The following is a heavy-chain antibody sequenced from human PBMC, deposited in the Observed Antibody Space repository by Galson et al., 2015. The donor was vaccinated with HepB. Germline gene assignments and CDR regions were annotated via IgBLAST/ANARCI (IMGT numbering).Heavy chain of an antibody. D-gene: IGHD5-24*01. V-gene: IGHV3-21*01. CDR1: GFTFSSYS. CDR2: ISSTSTYI. J-gene: IGHJ3*02. Sequence: LRLSCAASGFTFSSYSMNWVRQAPGKGLEWVSSISSTSTYIYYADSVKGRFTISRDNAKKSLYLQMNSLRAEDTALYYCAREGTRDGYSWDDAFDIWGQGTMVTVSS. CDR3: AREGTRDGYSWDDAFDI.